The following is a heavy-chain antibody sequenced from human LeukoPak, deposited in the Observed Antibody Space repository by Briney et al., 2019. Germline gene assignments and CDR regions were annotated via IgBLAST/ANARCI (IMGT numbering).Heavy chain of an antibody. V-gene: IGHV4-59*01. CDR1: GGSISSYY. Sequence: SETLSLTGSVSGGSISSYYWSWIRQPPGKGLEWIGYIYYSGSTNYNPSLKSRVTISVDTSKNQFSLKLSSVTAADTAVYYCARDHGGNYIDYWGQGTLVSVSS. CDR3: ARDHGGNYIDY. CDR2: IYYSGST. D-gene: IGHD4-23*01. J-gene: IGHJ4*02.